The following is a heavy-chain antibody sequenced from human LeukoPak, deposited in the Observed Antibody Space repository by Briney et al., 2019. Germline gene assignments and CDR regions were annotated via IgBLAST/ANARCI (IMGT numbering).Heavy chain of an antibody. V-gene: IGHV1-46*01. CDR2: INPSGGST. D-gene: IGHD2-15*01. CDR3: ATDRAFGSDVGDLDY. J-gene: IGHJ4*02. Sequence: ASVKVSCKASGDTFTTYYMHWVRQAPGQGLEWMGVINPSGGSTSYAQKFQGRVTMTRDTTTSTVYMELSSLRSEDTAVYYCATDRAFGSDVGDLDYWGQGTLVTVSS. CDR1: GDTFTTYY.